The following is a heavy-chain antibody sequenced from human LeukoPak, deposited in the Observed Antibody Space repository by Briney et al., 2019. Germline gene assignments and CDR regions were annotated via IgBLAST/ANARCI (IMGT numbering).Heavy chain of an antibody. CDR2: IHYSGNN. CDR3: ARVVRGGDYVRWSFDY. D-gene: IGHD4-17*01. CDR1: GDSISSGDYL. Sequence: SETLSLTCTVSGDSISSGDYLWNWIRQPPGKGLEWIGYIHYSGNNYYNPSLKSRVTLSVDTSKNQLSLKLNSVTAADTAVCYCARVVRGGDYVRWSFDYWGQGTLVTVSS. J-gene: IGHJ4*02. V-gene: IGHV4-30-4*01.